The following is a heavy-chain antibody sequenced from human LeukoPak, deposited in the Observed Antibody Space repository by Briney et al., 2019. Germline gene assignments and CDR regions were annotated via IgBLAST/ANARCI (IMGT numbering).Heavy chain of an antibody. Sequence: GGSLRLSCAASGFLFSSYAMSWVRQAPGKGLEWVSSTSGSGGSTDYADSVKGRFTISRDNSKNTLYLQMNSLRAEDTAVDYCAKSYGDYYYYYGMDVWGQGTTVTVSS. CDR1: GFLFSSYA. CDR3: AKSYGDYYYYYGMDV. D-gene: IGHD4-17*01. CDR2: TSGSGGST. J-gene: IGHJ6*02. V-gene: IGHV3-23*01.